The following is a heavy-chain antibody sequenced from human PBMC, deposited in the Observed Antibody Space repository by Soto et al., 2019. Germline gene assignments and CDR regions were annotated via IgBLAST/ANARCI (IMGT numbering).Heavy chain of an antibody. Sequence: SGPTLVNPTQTLTLTCTFSGFSLSTSGVGVGWIRQPPGKALEWLAPIYWNDDKRYSPSLKSRLTITKDTSKNQVVLTMTNMDPVDTATYYCARDRYVTGIYHYYYGMDVWGQGTTVTVSS. CDR2: IYWNDDK. V-gene: IGHV2-5*01. CDR3: ARDRYVTGIYHYYYGMDV. D-gene: IGHD2-8*02. CDR1: GFSLSTSGVG. J-gene: IGHJ6*02.